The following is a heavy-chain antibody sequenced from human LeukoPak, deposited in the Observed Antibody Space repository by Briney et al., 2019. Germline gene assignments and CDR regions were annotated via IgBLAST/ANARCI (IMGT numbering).Heavy chain of an antibody. J-gene: IGHJ4*02. CDR2: IDPSGGST. CDR3: ARTDFIGAYYYDSSGFDY. D-gene: IGHD3-22*01. Sequence: ASVKVSCKTSGYTFTSYYIHWVRQAPGQGLAWMGTIDPSGGSTTYAQKFQGRVIMTRDTSTSTVYMELSSLRSDDTAVYYCARTDFIGAYYYDSSGFDYWGQGTLVTVSS. V-gene: IGHV1-46*01. CDR1: GYTFTSYY.